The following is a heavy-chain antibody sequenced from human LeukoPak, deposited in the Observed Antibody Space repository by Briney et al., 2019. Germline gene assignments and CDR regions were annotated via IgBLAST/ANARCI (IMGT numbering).Heavy chain of an antibody. D-gene: IGHD2/OR15-2a*01. CDR2: ISCNGGRT. CDR3: VKDLRSDFMGVLSRYLSY. Sequence: GGSVRLSCAVSGFTVSNDYMSWVRQAPGKGLEYVAAISCNGGRTYYADSVKVRFTISRDNSKNTLYLQMSSLRAEDTAVYLCVKDLRSDFMGVLSRYLSYWGQGTLVTVSS. J-gene: IGHJ4*02. CDR1: GFTVSNDY. V-gene: IGHV3-64D*09.